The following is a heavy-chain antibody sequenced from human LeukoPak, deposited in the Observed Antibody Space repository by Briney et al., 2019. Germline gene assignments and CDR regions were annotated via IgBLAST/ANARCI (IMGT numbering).Heavy chain of an antibody. CDR1: GGSINSYY. J-gene: IGHJ4*02. CDR2: VHYRGST. V-gene: IGHV4-59*01. Sequence: KPSETLSLTCTVSGGSINSYYWSWIRQPPGKRLEWIGYVHYRGSTHYNPSLKSRVTISVDTSKNQFSLKLNSVTAADTAVYYCARAAAYCGGDCYSDYWGQGTLVTVSS. CDR3: ARAAAYCGGDCYSDY. D-gene: IGHD2-21*01.